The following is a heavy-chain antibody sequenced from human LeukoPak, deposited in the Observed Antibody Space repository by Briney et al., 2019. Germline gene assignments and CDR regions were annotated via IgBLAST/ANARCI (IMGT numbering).Heavy chain of an antibody. CDR1: GFTFSSYS. V-gene: IGHV3-48*01. CDR2: ISSSSSTI. J-gene: IGHJ4*02. CDR3: ARDWGIVPAAMVDY. Sequence: GGSLRLSCAASGFTFSSYSMNWVRQAPGKGLEWVSYISSSSSTIYYADSVKGRFAISRDNAKNSLYLQMNSLRAEDTAVYYCARDWGIVPAAMVDYWGQGTLVTVSS. D-gene: IGHD2-2*01.